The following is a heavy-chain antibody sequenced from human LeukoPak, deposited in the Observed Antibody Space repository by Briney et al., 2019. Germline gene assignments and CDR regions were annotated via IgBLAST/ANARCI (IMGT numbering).Heavy chain of an antibody. V-gene: IGHV3-23*01. CDR1: GFIFSTYS. J-gene: IGHJ4*02. CDR3: ARHIIRYDSSGVY. CDR2: ISGSGGSI. Sequence: PGGSLRLSCAASGFIFSTYSMNWVRQAPGKGLEWVSVISGSGGSIYYADSVKGRFTISRDNSKNTLYLQMNSLRAEDTAVYYCARHIIRYDSSGVYWGQGTLVTVSS. D-gene: IGHD3-22*01.